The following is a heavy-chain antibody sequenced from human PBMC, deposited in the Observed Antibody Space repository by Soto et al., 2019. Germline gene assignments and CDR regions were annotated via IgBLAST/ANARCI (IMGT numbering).Heavy chain of an antibody. D-gene: IGHD5-18*01. Sequence: AGGSLRLSCTASGFTFGDYAMSWVRQAPGKGLEWVGFIRSKAYGGTTGYAASVKGRFTISRDDSKSIAYLQMNSLKTEDTAVYYCTSYLDTAMEEYYFDYWGQGTLVTVSS. V-gene: IGHV3-49*04. CDR1: GFTFGDYA. CDR3: TSYLDTAMEEYYFDY. J-gene: IGHJ4*02. CDR2: IRSKAYGGTT.